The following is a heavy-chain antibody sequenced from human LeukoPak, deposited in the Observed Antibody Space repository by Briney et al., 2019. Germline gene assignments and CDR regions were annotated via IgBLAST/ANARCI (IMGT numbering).Heavy chain of an antibody. J-gene: IGHJ6*03. Sequence: GGSLRLSCAASGLTFSSYSMNWVRQAPGKGLEWVSYISSSSSTIYYADSVKGRFTIYRDNSKNTLYLQMNSLRAEDTAVYYCAKDYVRGVIGYYYYYMAVWAKGPTVPVPS. CDR2: ISSSSSTI. V-gene: IGHV3-48*01. D-gene: IGHD3-10*02. CDR1: GLTFSSYS. CDR3: AKDYVRGVIGYYYYYMAV.